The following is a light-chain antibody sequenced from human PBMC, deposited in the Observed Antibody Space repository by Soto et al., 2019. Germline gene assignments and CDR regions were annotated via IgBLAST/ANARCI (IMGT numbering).Light chain of an antibody. CDR1: SSAFGSYNL. CDR2: EVN. CDR3: CSYGGKPTVYV. J-gene: IGLJ1*01. Sequence: QSALTQPASVSGSPGQSITISCTGTSSAFGSYNLVSWYQQQPGKAPQLMIYEVNKRPSGISDRFSGSKSGSTASLTISGLQPEDEADYYCCSYGGKPTVYVFGSGTKLTVL. V-gene: IGLV2-23*02.